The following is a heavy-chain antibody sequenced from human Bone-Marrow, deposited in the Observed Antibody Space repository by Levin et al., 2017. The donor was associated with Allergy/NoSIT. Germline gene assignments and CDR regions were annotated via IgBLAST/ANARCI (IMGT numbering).Heavy chain of an antibody. CDR3: SRGLDHLDV. V-gene: IGHV3-7*03. J-gene: IGHJ6*02. Sequence: TGGSLRLSCTASGFSFSTYWMTWVRQVPGKGLEWVADIDQDEGQKYYVDSVKGRFIISRDNAKTSLYLQMNYLTVADTAVYFGSRGLDHLDVWGQGTTVTVSS. CDR2: IDQDEGQK. D-gene: IGHD1-1*01. CDR1: GFSFSTYW.